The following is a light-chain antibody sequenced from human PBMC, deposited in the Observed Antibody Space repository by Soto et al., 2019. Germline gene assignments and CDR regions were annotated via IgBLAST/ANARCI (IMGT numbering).Light chain of an antibody. V-gene: IGKV3-15*01. CDR3: QQYNNWPMYT. Sequence: EIVMTQSPATLSVSPGETATLSCRASQSVSSNLAWYQQKPGQAPRLLIYDASPRATGIPARFSGSGSGTEFTLTISSLQSEDFAVYYCQQYNNWPMYTFGQGTKLEIK. J-gene: IGKJ2*01. CDR2: DAS. CDR1: QSVSSN.